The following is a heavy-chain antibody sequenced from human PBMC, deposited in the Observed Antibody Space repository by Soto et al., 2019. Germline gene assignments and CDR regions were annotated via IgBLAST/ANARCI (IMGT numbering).Heavy chain of an antibody. D-gene: IGHD1-26*01. CDR2: IYSGGST. Sequence: GGSLRLSCAASGFTVSSNYMSWVRQAPGKGLEWVSVIYSGGSTYYADSVKGRFTISRDNSKNTLYPQMNSLRAEDTAVYYCARKGWSDSGSYGPWGQGTLVTVSS. CDR3: ARKGWSDSGSYGP. CDR1: GFTVSSNY. V-gene: IGHV3-53*01. J-gene: IGHJ5*02.